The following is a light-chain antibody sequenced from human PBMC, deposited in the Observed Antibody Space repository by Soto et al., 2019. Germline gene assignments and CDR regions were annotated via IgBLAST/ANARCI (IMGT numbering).Light chain of an antibody. Sequence: QSALTQPASVSGSPGQSITISCTGTSSDVGGYNYVSWYQQHPGNAPKLMIYEVTNRPSGVSNRFSGSKSGNTASLTISGRQAEDEADYYCSSYTSTSSYVFGTGTKLTVL. CDR1: SSDVGGYNY. V-gene: IGLV2-14*01. J-gene: IGLJ1*01. CDR2: EVT. CDR3: SSYTSTSSYV.